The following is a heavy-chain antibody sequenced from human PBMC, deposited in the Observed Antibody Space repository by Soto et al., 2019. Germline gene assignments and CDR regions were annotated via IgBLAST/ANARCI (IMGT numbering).Heavy chain of an antibody. CDR2: ISGTGSTT. CDR1: GFTFSSYA. J-gene: IGHJ4*02. V-gene: IGHV3-23*01. Sequence: EVQLLESGGGLVQPGGSLRLSCVVSGFTFSSYAMSWVRQAPGKGLEWVSLISGTGSTTYYADSVKGRFTISRDNSKNTLYLQMSSLRADETPVYYCAAIRFWGQGTLVTVSS. CDR3: AAIRF.